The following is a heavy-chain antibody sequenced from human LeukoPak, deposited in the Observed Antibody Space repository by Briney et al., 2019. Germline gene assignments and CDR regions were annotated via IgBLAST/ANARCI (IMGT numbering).Heavy chain of an antibody. CDR3: ARAIGYNFGSYFDY. CDR2: ISSNGDST. D-gene: IGHD1-1*01. CDR1: GFSFSTYA. V-gene: IGHV3-64*01. J-gene: IGHJ4*02. Sequence: PGGSLRLSCGASGFSFSTYAMHWVRQAPGKGLEYVSAISSNGDSTYHANSVKGRFTISRDNSKNTLYLQMGSLRADDMAVYYCARAIGYNFGSYFDYWGQGTLVTVSS.